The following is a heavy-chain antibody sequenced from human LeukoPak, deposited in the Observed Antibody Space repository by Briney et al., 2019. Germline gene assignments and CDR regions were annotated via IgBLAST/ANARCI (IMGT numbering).Heavy chain of an antibody. V-gene: IGHV3-48*03. CDR3: ARIPGYSYGLYYFDY. J-gene: IGHJ4*02. D-gene: IGHD5-18*01. CDR2: ISNGDGTI. CDR1: GFTFSTYE. Sequence: GGSLRLSCAASGFTFSTYEMNWVRQAPGKGLEWVSYISNGDGTIKYADSVKGRFTISRDNAKNSLYLQMNSLRAEDTAVYYCARIPGYSYGLYYFDYWGQGTLVTVSS.